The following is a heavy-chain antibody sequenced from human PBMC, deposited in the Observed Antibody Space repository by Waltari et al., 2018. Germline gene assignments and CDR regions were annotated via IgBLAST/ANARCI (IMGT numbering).Heavy chain of an antibody. CDR1: GFTFRNFA. J-gene: IGHJ3*02. Sequence: QVQMVQSGGGVVQPGRSVQLSCAASGFTFRNFAMHWVRQAPGKGLEWLAVVSFDGDSNNHIDSLKGRINISRDNSKNTLFLRMNSLRPEDTATYYCARGRGFYDNFGDVAFETWGQGTLVIVSS. D-gene: IGHD3-22*01. CDR2: VSFDGDSN. V-gene: IGHV3-30*10. CDR3: ARGRGFYDNFGDVAFET.